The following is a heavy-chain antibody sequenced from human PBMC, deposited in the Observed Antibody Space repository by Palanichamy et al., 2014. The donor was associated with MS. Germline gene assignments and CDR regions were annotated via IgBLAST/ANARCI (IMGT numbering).Heavy chain of an antibody. J-gene: IGHJ4*02. CDR3: AKQIAASGIYYFDY. Sequence: EVQVLESGGGLVQPGGSLRLSCVGSGFIFKNYAMTWVRQAPGKGLEWVSTISDNSGFTYYADSVKGRFAISRDNSKNTLSLQMNSLRAEDTAIYYCAKQIAASGIYYFDYWGQGTLVTVSS. CDR1: GFIFKNYA. D-gene: IGHD6-13*01. V-gene: IGHV3-23*01. CDR2: ISDNSGFT.